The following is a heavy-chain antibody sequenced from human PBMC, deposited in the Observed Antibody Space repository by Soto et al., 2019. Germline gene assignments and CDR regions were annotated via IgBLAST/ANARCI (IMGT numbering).Heavy chain of an antibody. V-gene: IGHV3-7*01. CDR1: GFTFSSYW. Sequence: GGSLRLSCAASGFTFSSYWMSWVRQAPGKGLEWVANIKQDGSEKYYVESVKGRFTMSRDNAKNSLYLQMNSLRAEDTAVYFCARVAYGNDWTFDYWGQGTLVTVSS. D-gene: IGHD3-9*01. J-gene: IGHJ4*01. CDR2: IKQDGSEK. CDR3: ARVAYGNDWTFDY.